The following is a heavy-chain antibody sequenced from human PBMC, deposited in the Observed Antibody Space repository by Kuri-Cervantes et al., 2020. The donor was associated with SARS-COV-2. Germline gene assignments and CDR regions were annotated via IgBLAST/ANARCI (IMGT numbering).Heavy chain of an antibody. CDR3: ARTPSSGWYSFDY. CDR2: IYHSGTT. CDR1: GGSFSGYS. Sequence: SQTLSLTCAVYGGSFSGYSWSWIRQPPGKGLEWIGEIYHSGTTNYNPSLKSRVSISVDTSKNQFSLKLSSVTAADTAVYYCARTPSSGWYSFDYWGQGTLVTVSS. D-gene: IGHD6-19*01. V-gene: IGHV4-34*01. J-gene: IGHJ4*02.